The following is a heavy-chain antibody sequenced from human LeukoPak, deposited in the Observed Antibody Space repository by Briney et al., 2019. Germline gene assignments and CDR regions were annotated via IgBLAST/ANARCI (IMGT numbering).Heavy chain of an antibody. J-gene: IGHJ4*02. D-gene: IGHD4-17*01. V-gene: IGHV4-34*01. CDR2: VHHSGRT. CDR3: ARGLGLRVMTTVTTFDY. Sequence: SETLSLTCAVYGGSFSEHYWSWIRQPPGKGLEWIGAVHHSGRTNYNPSLKSRVTISADRSQNQFSLKLSSVTAADTAVYYCARGLGLRVMTTVTTFDYWGQGTLVTVSS. CDR1: GGSFSEHY.